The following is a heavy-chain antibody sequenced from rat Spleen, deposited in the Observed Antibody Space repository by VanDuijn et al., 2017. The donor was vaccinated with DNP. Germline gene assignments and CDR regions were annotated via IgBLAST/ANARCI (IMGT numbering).Heavy chain of an antibody. J-gene: IGHJ3*01. Sequence: EVQLQESGPGLVKPSQSLSLTCSVTGYSVTRNYWGWIRKFPGNKMEWIGHISYSGTTSYHPSLKSRISITRDTSKNQFFLQLSSVTTEDTATYYCARPSYGSPNWFAYWGQGTLVSVSS. CDR3: ARPSYGSPNWFAY. D-gene: IGHD4-1*01. CDR1: GYSVTRNY. CDR2: ISYSGTT. V-gene: IGHV3-1*01.